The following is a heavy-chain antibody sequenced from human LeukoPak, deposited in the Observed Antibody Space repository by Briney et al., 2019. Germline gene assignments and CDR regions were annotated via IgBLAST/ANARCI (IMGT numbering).Heavy chain of an antibody. Sequence: GGSLRLSCAASGFTFSSYEMNWVRQAPGKGLEWVSYISSSGSTIYYADSVKGRFTISRDNAKKSLYLQMNSLRAEDTAVYYCTSGYSGYQSDYWGQGTLVTVSS. D-gene: IGHD5-12*01. CDR3: TSGYSGYQSDY. J-gene: IGHJ4*02. CDR2: ISSSGSTI. CDR1: GFTFSSYE. V-gene: IGHV3-48*03.